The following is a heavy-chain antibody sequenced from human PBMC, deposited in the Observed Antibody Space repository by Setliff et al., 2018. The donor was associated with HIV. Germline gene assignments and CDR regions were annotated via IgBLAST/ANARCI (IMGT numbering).Heavy chain of an antibody. D-gene: IGHD2-2*01. CDR2: IIHTGST. V-gene: IGHV4-34*01. CDR1: GGSFSGYY. CDR3: ARGRSCSSSSCYLVYYYYYGMDV. J-gene: IGHJ6*02. Sequence: SETLSLTCAVYGGSFSGYYWSWIRQPPGKGLEWIGEIIHTGSTNYNPSLKSRVTISVDTPKNQFSLRLSSVTAADTAVYYCARGRSCSSSSCYLVYYYYYGMDVWGHGSTVTVS.